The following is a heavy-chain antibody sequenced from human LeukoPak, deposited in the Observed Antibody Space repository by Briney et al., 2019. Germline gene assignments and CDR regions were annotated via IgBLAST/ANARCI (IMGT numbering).Heavy chain of an antibody. Sequence: KTSQTLSLTCTVSGGSITGDNYYWTWIRQHPGKGLEWIGYIHYSGSTYYNPSLKSRVSISLDTSQNQFSLRLNSVTAADTAVYYCARAHFLGYCSGDRCYPRIHKCFDPWGQGTLVTVSS. V-gene: IGHV4-31*03. J-gene: IGHJ5*02. CDR3: ARAHFLGYCSGDRCYPRIHKCFDP. D-gene: IGHD2-15*01. CDR1: GGSITGDNYY. CDR2: IHYSGST.